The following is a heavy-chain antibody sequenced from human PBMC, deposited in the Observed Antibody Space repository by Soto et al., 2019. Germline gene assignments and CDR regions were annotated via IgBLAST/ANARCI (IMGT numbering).Heavy chain of an antibody. CDR3: ARDQGYYDSSGGACDI. CDR2: IIPIFGTA. V-gene: IGHV1-69*13. D-gene: IGHD3-22*01. Sequence: SVNVSCKASGGTFSSYAISWVRQAPGQGLEWMGGIIPIFGTANYAQKFQGRVTLTADESTSTAYMELSSMSSEDTAVYYFARDQGYYDSSGGACDIWGQGTLGTVSS. CDR1: GGTFSSYA. J-gene: IGHJ3*02.